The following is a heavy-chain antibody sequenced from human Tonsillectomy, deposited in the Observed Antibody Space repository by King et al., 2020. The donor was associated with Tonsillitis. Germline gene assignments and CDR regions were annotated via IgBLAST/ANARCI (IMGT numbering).Heavy chain of an antibody. CDR2: IYYSGST. J-gene: IGHJ5*02. CDR1: GGSISSYY. V-gene: IGHV4-59*08. Sequence: VQLQESGPGLVKPSETLSLTCTVSGGSISSYYWSWIRQPPGKGLEWIGYIYYSGSTNYNPSLKSRVTISVDTSKNQFSLKLSSVTAADTAVYYCARLVYYYDSSGYYRSTWFDPWGQGTLVTVSS. D-gene: IGHD3-22*01. CDR3: ARLVYYYDSSGYYRSTWFDP.